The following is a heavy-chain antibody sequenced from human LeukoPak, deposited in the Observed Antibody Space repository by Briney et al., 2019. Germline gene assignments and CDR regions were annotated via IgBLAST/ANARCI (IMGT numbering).Heavy chain of an antibody. V-gene: IGHV3-7*04. Sequence: PGGSLRLSCAASGVTFSTYWMSWVRQAPGKGLEGVANINQDGGDRYYVDSVKGRFTISRDNAKNSLYMQLNSLRAEDTAVYYCARLFYYGSGSYNRPFDYWGRGTLVTVSS. J-gene: IGHJ4*02. D-gene: IGHD3-10*01. CDR1: GVTFSTYW. CDR3: ARLFYYGSGSYNRPFDY. CDR2: INQDGGDR.